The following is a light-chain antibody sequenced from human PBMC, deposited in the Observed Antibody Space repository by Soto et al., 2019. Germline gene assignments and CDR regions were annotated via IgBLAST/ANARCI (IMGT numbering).Light chain of an antibody. CDR1: ENVGTN. V-gene: IGKV3D-15*01. CDR2: GSS. J-gene: IGKJ4*01. Sequence: IVMTQSPATLSVSPGDEVTISCRASENVGTNLAWYQQKPGQAPRLLIYGSSTRATGIPATFSGSGSGTEFTLTISSLQSEESAIYYCQQYNNWGLSFGGGTKVDIK. CDR3: QQYNNWGLS.